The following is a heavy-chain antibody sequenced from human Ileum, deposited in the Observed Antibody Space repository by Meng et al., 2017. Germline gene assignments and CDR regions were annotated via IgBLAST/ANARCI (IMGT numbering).Heavy chain of an antibody. J-gene: IGHJ4*02. CDR3: ARDPSGGKFHYFDS. Sequence: QVQLVQSGPDVKRPGASVKVSCKASGATFTSFVIHWVRQAPGQRLEWMGWIHAGNGNRKYSQKFQGRVTFTTDTSATTAYLDLSSLRSEDTAVYYCARDPSGGKFHYFDSWGQGTLVTVSS. V-gene: IGHV1-3*01. CDR2: IHAGNGNR. CDR1: GATFTSFV. D-gene: IGHD2-15*01.